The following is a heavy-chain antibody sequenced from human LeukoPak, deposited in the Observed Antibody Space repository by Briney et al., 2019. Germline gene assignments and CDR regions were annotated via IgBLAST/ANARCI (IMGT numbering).Heavy chain of an antibody. Sequence: SVKVSCKASGGTFSSYAISWVRQAPGQGLEWMGRIIPIFGIANYAQKFQGRVTITADKSTSTAYMELSSLRSEDTAVYYCARAATVTSKTFDYWAREPWSPSPQ. CDR1: GGTFSSYA. J-gene: IGHJ4*02. D-gene: IGHD4-17*01. V-gene: IGHV1-69*04. CDR2: IIPIFGIA. CDR3: ARAATVTSKTFDY.